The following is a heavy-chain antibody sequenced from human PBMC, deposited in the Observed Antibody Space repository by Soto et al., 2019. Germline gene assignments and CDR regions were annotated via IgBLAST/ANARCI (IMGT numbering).Heavy chain of an antibody. V-gene: IGHV1-3*01. CDR2: INAGNGNT. J-gene: IGHJ5*02. D-gene: IGHD5-12*01. Sequence: GASVKVSCKASGYTFTSYAMHWVRQAPGQRLELMGWINAGNGNTKYSQKFQGRVTITRDTSASTAHMELSSLRSEDTAVYYCARGLGYSGYDTNWFDPWGQGTLVTVYS. CDR3: ARGLGYSGYDTNWFDP. CDR1: GYTFTSYA.